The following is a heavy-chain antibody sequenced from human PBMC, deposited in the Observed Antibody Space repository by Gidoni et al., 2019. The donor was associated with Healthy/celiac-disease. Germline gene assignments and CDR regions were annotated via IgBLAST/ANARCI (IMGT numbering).Heavy chain of an antibody. CDR3: ARHGGIAAAGSFDY. J-gene: IGHJ4*02. D-gene: IGHD6-13*01. CDR1: GGSISRSSYY. V-gene: IGHV4-39*01. Sequence: QLQLQESGPGLVKPSETLSLTCTVSGGSISRSSYYWGWIRQPPGKGLEWIGSIYFSGSTYYNPSLKSRVTISVDTSKNQFSLKLSSVTAADTAVYYCARHGGIAAAGSFDYWGQGTLVTVSS. CDR2: IYFSGST.